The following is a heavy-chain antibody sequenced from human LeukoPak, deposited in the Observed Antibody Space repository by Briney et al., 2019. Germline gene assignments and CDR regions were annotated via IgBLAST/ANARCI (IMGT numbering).Heavy chain of an antibody. CDR2: VSDGGST. CDR1: GGSITSYY. J-gene: IGHJ4*02. D-gene: IGHD1-14*01. CDR3: ARASTTFDD. Sequence: SETLSLTCSVSGGSITSYYWSWNRQPPGKGLEWIGHVSDGGSTNYSPSLKSRVSISVDTSKNQFSLKLNSVTAADTAVYFCARASTTFDDWGQGTLVTVSS. V-gene: IGHV4-59*01.